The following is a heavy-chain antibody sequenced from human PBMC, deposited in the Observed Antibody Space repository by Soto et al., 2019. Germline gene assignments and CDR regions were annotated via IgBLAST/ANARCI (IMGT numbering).Heavy chain of an antibody. V-gene: IGHV1-69*12. Sequence: QVQLVQSGAEMKEPGSSVKVSCKTSGGTSSSSAISWLRQAPGQGLEWMGGIIPLFRTPDYAQKVQGRVTIAADESTSTAYMELSSLRSEDTAVYYCARDNDRLQLGGNYYYILDVWGQGTTITVSS. CDR1: GGTSSSSA. CDR3: ARDNDRLQLGGNYYYILDV. CDR2: IIPLFRTP. J-gene: IGHJ6*02. D-gene: IGHD4-4*01.